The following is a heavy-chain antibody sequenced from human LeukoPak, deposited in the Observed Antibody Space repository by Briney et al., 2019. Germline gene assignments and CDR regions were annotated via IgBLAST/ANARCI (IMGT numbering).Heavy chain of an antibody. CDR3: ATEVGAYSGRYDAFDI. V-gene: IGHV1-2*02. D-gene: IGHD1-26*01. CDR1: GYTFTAYY. CDR2: VNPNSGGT. J-gene: IGHJ3*02. Sequence: RASLKVSCKASGYTFTAYYIHWLRQAPGQALEWMGWVNPNSGGTNYAQKFQGRVTMTRDTSISTAYMELSSLRSEDTAVYYCATEVGAYSGRYDAFDIWGQGTMVTVSS.